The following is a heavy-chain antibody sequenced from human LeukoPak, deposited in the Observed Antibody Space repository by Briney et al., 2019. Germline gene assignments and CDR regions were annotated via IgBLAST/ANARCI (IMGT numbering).Heavy chain of an antibody. CDR2: ISGSGGRT. CDR1: GFTFTNYA. D-gene: IGHD2-2*01. J-gene: IGHJ4*02. V-gene: IGHV3-23*01. CDR3: AKDRTYCSSTNCYGTYYFDY. Sequence: GGSLRLSCAASGFTFTNYAMTWVRQAPGKGLEWVSTISGSGGRTYYADSVKGRFTISRDNSKNTLKLQMNSLRAEDTAEYYCAKDRTYCSSTNCYGTYYFDYWGQGTLVTVSS.